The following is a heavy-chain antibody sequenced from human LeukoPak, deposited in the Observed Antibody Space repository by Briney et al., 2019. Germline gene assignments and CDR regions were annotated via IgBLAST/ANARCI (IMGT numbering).Heavy chain of an antibody. Sequence: PGGSLRLSCAASGFTFSSYAMSWVRQAPGKGLEWVSYISSSGSTIYYADSVKGRFTISRDNAKNSLYLQMNSLRAEDTAVYYCARVEGDPYFDYWGQGTLVTVSS. CDR1: GFTFSSYA. D-gene: IGHD3-16*01. CDR3: ARVEGDPYFDY. CDR2: ISSSGSTI. J-gene: IGHJ4*02. V-gene: IGHV3-48*04.